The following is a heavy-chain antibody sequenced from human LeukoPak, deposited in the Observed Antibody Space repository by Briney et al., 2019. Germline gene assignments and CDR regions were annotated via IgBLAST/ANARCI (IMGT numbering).Heavy chain of an antibody. V-gene: IGHV3-23*01. CDR1: GFTFSSYA. CDR2: IGGRSGST. CDR3: AKGRGLAAAGMDY. J-gene: IGHJ4*02. Sequence: GGSLRLSCAASGFTFSSYAMSWVRQAPGKGLEWVSAIGGRSGSTYYTDSVKGRFTISRDNSKNTLYLQMNSLRDEDTALYYCAKGRGLAAAGMDYWGQGTLVTVSS. D-gene: IGHD6-13*01.